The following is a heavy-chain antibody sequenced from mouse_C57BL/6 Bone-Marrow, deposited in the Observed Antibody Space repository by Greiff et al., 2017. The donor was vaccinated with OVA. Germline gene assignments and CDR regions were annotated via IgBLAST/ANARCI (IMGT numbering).Heavy chain of an antibody. CDR2: ISSGSSTI. V-gene: IGHV5-17*01. CDR3: ARRVPLRRLEYFDV. D-gene: IGHD2-12*01. Sequence: EVQLVESGGGLVKPGGSLKLSCAASGFTFSDYGMHWVRQAPEKGLEWVAYISSGSSTIYYADTVKGRFTISRDKAKNTLFLQMTSLRSEDTAMYYCARRVPLRRLEYFDVWGTGTTVTVSS. J-gene: IGHJ1*03. CDR1: GFTFSDYG.